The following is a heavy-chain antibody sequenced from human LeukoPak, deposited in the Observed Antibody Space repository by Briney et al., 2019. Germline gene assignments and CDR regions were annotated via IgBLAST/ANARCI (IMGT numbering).Heavy chain of an antibody. J-gene: IGHJ5*02. CDR1: GLTFSSYS. D-gene: IGHD6-19*01. V-gene: IGHV3-48*02. Sequence: PGVSLRLSCAASGLTFSSYSMNWVREAPGKGLEWVSYISSSSSIISYADSVKGRYTISRDNAKNSLYLQMNSLRDEDTAVYYCARTVIAVAANWFDPWGQGTLVTVSS. CDR3: ARTVIAVAANWFDP. CDR2: ISSSSSII.